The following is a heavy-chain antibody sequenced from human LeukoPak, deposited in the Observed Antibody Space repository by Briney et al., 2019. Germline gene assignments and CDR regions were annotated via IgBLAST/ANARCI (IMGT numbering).Heavy chain of an antibody. CDR2: ISGYNGKR. D-gene: IGHD6-13*01. Sequence: AASVKVSCKAYGYSFTSYGITWVRQAPGQGLEWMGWISGYNGKRNYAQKIQGRVTMTADTSTSTAYMELRSLRSDDTAVYYCASSKWSAGGDYYSYMDVWGKGTTVTVSS. CDR1: GYSFTSYG. CDR3: ASSKWSAGGDYYSYMDV. V-gene: IGHV1-18*01. J-gene: IGHJ6*03.